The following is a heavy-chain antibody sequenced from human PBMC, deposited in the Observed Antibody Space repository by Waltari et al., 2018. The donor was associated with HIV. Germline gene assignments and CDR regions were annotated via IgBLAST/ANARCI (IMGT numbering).Heavy chain of an antibody. Sequence: EVQLVESGGGLVKPGGSLRLYCAASGFTFSTAWMNWVRQAPGKGLEWVGRIKSKTDGGTTDYAAPVKGRFTISRDDSKNTLYLQLNSLKTEDTAVYYCATAGSTGTTRGYWGQGTLVTVSS. CDR1: GFTFSTAW. V-gene: IGHV3-15*01. CDR2: IKSKTDGGTT. J-gene: IGHJ4*02. CDR3: ATAGSTGTTRGY. D-gene: IGHD1-1*01.